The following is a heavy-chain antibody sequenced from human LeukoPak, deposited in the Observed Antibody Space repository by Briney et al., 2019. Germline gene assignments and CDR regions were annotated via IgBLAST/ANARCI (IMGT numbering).Heavy chain of an antibody. CDR1: GFTFSSYA. CDR3: AKGSGELRFLEWLLVYDY. V-gene: IGHV3-23*01. D-gene: IGHD3-3*01. Sequence: PGGSLRLSCAASGFTFSSYAMSWVRQAPGKGLEWVSAISGSGGSTYYADSVKGRFTISRDNSKNTLYLQMNSLRAEDTAVYYCAKGSGELRFLEWLLVYDYWGQGTQVTVSS. CDR2: ISGSGGST. J-gene: IGHJ4*02.